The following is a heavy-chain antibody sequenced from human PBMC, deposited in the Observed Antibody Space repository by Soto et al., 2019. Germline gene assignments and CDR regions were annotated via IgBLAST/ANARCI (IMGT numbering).Heavy chain of an antibody. V-gene: IGHV4-34*01. J-gene: IGHJ3*02. Sequence: SETLCLTCAVYGGSFSGYYWSWIRQPPGKGLEWIGEINHSGNTNYNPSLKSRVTISVDTSKNQFSLKLSSVTAADTAVYYCARVWGGAFDIRGKGTMIIGSS. CDR3: ARVWGGAFDI. CDR1: GGSFSGYY. D-gene: IGHD3-10*01. CDR2: INHSGNT.